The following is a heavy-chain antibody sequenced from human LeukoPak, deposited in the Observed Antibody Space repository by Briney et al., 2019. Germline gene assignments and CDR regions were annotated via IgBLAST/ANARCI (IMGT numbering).Heavy chain of an antibody. J-gene: IGHJ5*02. V-gene: IGHV4-39*01. Sequence: SGTLSLTCTVSGGSISSSRDYWAWLRQPPGKGLEWIANIYYSGSTYYSPSLKSRVTISVDTSKNQFSLKLSSVTAADTAVYYCANLISPGWFDPWARESWSPSPQ. CDR1: GGSISSSRDY. CDR3: ANLISPGWFDP. CDR2: IYYSGST.